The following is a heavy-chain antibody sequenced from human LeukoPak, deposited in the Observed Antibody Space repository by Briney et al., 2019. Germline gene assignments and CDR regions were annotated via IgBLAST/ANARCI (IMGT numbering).Heavy chain of an antibody. CDR3: ARYIVSYPHDAFDI. J-gene: IGHJ3*02. V-gene: IGHV4-59*01. CDR2: IYYSGST. Sequence: SETLSLTCTVSGGSISSNYWSWIRQPPGKGLEWIGYIYYSGSTSYNPSLKSRVTISVDTSKKQFSLKLSSVTAADTAFYYCARYIVSYPHDAFDIWGQGTMVTVSS. D-gene: IGHD1-26*01. CDR1: GGSISSNY.